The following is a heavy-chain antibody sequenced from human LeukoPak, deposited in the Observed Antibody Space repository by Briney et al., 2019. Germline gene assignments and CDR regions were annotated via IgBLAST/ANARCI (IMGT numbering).Heavy chain of an antibody. J-gene: IGHJ6*04. Sequence: GGALRLSCAASGFTFSSYEMNWVREAPGKGLEWVSYISSSGSTIYYADSVKRRFTISRENAKNPLYLQMNRLRAEDTAVYYCAELGITMIGGVWGKGTTVTISS. V-gene: IGHV3-48*03. CDR1: GFTFSSYE. CDR3: AELGITMIGGV. CDR2: ISSSGSTI. D-gene: IGHD3-10*02.